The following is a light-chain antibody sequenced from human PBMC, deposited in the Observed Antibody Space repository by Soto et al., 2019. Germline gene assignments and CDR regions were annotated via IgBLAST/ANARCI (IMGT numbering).Light chain of an antibody. J-gene: IGKJ2*01. V-gene: IGKV4-1*01. CDR3: QQYYSVPYT. Sequence: DIVMNQSPDSLALSLGERATINCKSSQRLLYSSNNTNYLGSFQQKPGQPPKLLISWASTRESGVPDRFSGSWAGTDCTLTISSLQAEDVAVYYCQQYYSVPYTFGQGTKLQIK. CDR1: QRLLYSSNNTNY. CDR2: WAS.